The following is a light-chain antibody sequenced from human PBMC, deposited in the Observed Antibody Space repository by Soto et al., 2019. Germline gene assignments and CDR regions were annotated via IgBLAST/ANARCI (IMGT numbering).Light chain of an antibody. J-gene: IGLJ3*02. CDR1: SSNIGAGYP. Sequence: QSVLTLPPSVSGAPGQRVTISCTGSSSNIGAGYPVHWYQQLPGTAPKLLVAGNRPSGVPDRFSVSKSGASASLAITGLQAEDEADYYCQSYDSSLSRRWVFGGGTKLTVL. CDR3: QSYDSSLSRRWV. V-gene: IGLV1-40*01. CDR2: G.